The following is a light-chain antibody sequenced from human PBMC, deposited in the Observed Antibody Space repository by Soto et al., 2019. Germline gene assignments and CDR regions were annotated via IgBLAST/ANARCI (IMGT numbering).Light chain of an antibody. V-gene: IGKV4-1*01. Sequence: DIVMTQSPDSLAVSLGERATINCKSSQSVLYSSNNKNYLAWYQQKPGQPPKLLIYWASTRESGVPDRFSGSGSGTDFTLSISSLQAEDVAVYYCQPYYNTPPMYTFGQGTKLEIK. J-gene: IGKJ2*01. CDR3: QPYYNTPPMYT. CDR1: QSVLYSSNNKNY. CDR2: WAS.